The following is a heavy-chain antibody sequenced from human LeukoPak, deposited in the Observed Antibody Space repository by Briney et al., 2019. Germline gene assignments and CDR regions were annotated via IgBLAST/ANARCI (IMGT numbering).Heavy chain of an antibody. CDR3: ARQDDSSGYYYY. V-gene: IGHV4-59*01. CDR2: IYYSGST. J-gene: IGHJ4*02. D-gene: IGHD3-22*01. Sequence: PSETLSLTCTVSGGSISSYYWSWIRQPPGKGLEWIGYIYYSGSTNYNPSLKSRVTISVDTSKNQFSLKLSSVTAADTAVYYCARQDDSSGYYYYWGQGTLVTVSS. CDR1: GGSISSYY.